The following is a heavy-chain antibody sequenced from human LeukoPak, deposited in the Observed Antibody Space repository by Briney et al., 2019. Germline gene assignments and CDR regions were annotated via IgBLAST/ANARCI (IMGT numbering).Heavy chain of an antibody. Sequence: GGSLRLSCAASGFTFSSYAMSWVRQAPGKGLEWVSAISGSGGSTYYADSVKGRFTISRDNSKNTLYLQMNSLSAEDTAVYYCAKNWYSSGWYRLYYYYMDVWGKGTTVTVSS. CDR3: AKNWYSSGWYRLYYYYMDV. V-gene: IGHV3-23*01. CDR1: GFTFSSYA. CDR2: ISGSGGST. J-gene: IGHJ6*03. D-gene: IGHD6-19*01.